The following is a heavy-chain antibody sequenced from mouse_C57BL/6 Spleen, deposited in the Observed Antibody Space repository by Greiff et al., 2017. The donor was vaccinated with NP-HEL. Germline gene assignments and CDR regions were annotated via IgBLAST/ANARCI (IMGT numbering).Heavy chain of an antibody. CDR2: ISDGGSYT. CDR3: ARGNTTVVATDY. V-gene: IGHV5-4*03. D-gene: IGHD1-1*01. CDR1: GFTFSSYA. J-gene: IGHJ2*01. Sequence: EVKLVESGGGLVKPGGSLKLSCAASGFTFSSYAMSWVRQTPEKRLEWVATISDGGSYTYYPDNVKGRFTISRDNAKNNLYLQMSHLKSDDTAMYYCARGNTTVVATDYWGQGTTLTVSS.